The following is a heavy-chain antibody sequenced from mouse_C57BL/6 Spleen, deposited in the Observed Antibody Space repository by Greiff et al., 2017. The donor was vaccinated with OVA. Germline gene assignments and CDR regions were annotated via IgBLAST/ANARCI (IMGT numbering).Heavy chain of an antibody. J-gene: IGHJ2*01. CDR3: ARGEIGSTVADY. D-gene: IGHD1-1*01. CDR1: GYTFTSYW. Sequence: QVQLQQPGAELVRPGSSVKLSCKASGYTFTSYWMHWVKQRPIQGLEWIGNIDPSDSETHYNQKFKDKATLTVDKSSSTAYMQLSSLTSEDSAVYDCARGEIGSTVADYWGQGTTLTVSS. V-gene: IGHV1-52*01. CDR2: IDPSDSET.